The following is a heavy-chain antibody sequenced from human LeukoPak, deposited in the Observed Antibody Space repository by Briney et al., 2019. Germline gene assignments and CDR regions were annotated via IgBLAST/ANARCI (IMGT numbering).Heavy chain of an antibody. Sequence: GASVKVSCKASGYTITGYYMHWVRQAPGQGLEWMGWINPNSGGTNYAQKFQGWVTMTRDTSISTAYMELSRLRSDDTAVYYCARGGIYSSSWYGFTDAFDIWGQGTMVTVSS. CDR3: ARGGIYSSSWYGFTDAFDI. CDR1: GYTITGYY. CDR2: INPNSGGT. D-gene: IGHD6-13*01. J-gene: IGHJ3*02. V-gene: IGHV1-2*04.